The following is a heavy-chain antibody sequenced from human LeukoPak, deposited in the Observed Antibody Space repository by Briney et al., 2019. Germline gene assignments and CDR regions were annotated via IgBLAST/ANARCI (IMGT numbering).Heavy chain of an antibody. V-gene: IGHV3-23*01. D-gene: IGHD3-9*01. Sequence: GGSLRLSCAASGFTFSSYSMNWVRQAPGKGLEWVSVISDRGDSTHYADSVKGRFTISRDSSNNTLYLQMNSLRGEDTAVYYCAKGRWGLTINNFDIWGQGTMVTVSS. CDR2: ISDRGDST. J-gene: IGHJ3*02. CDR1: GFTFSSYS. CDR3: AKGRWGLTINNFDI.